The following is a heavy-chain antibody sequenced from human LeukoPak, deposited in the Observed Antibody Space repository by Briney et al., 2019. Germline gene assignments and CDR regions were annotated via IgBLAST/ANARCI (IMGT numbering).Heavy chain of an antibody. CDR1: GFTFSSYE. V-gene: IGHV3-48*03. J-gene: IGHJ4*02. CDR2: ISSSGSTI. Sequence: PGGSLRLSCAASGFTFSSYEMNWVRQAPGKGLEWVSYISSSGSTIYYADSVKGRFTISRDNAKNSLYLKMNSLRAEDTAVYYCARAGTWATMKTGFDYWGQGTLVTVSS. D-gene: IGHD5-24*01. CDR3: ARAGTWATMKTGFDY.